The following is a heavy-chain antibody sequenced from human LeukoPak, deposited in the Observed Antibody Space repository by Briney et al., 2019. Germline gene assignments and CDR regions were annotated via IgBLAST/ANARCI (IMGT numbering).Heavy chain of an antibody. D-gene: IGHD6-6*01. CDR2: ISGSGGST. CDR1: GFTFSSYA. CDR3: AKDKYSSSSGWFDP. Sequence: PGGSLRLSCAASGFTFSSYAMSWVRQAPGKGLEWVSAISGSGGSTYYADSVKGRFTISRDNSKSTLYLQMNSLRAEDTAVYYCAKDKYSSSSGWFDPWGQGTLVTVSS. V-gene: IGHV3-23*01. J-gene: IGHJ5*02.